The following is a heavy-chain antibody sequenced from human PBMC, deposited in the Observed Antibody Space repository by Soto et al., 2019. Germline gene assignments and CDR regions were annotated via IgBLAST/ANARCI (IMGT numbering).Heavy chain of an antibody. CDR1: GFMFKRYA. Sequence: EGQLLESGGGLVQPGGSLRLSCAASGFMFKRYAMTWVRQATGKGLEWVASISGRGDSTYYADSVKGRFTISRDNSKNTLFLQMNSLRAEDTALYYCAKDIFYYDTSGYQTFDTWGQGTLVTGSS. J-gene: IGHJ4*02. CDR2: ISGRGDST. D-gene: IGHD3-22*01. V-gene: IGHV3-23*01. CDR3: AKDIFYYDTSGYQTFDT.